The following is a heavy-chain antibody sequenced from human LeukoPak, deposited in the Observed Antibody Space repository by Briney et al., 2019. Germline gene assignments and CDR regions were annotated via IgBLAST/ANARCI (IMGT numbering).Heavy chain of an antibody. D-gene: IGHD2-2*01. Sequence: SETLSLTCAVYGGSFSGYYWSWIRQPPGKGLEWIGEINHSGSTNYNPSLKSRVTISVDTSKNQFSLKLSSVTAADTAVYYCARNARSTSSLYRYYYYYYMDVWGIGTTVTVSS. V-gene: IGHV4-34*01. CDR3: ARNARSTSSLYRYYYYYYMDV. J-gene: IGHJ6*03. CDR1: GGSFSGYY. CDR2: INHSGST.